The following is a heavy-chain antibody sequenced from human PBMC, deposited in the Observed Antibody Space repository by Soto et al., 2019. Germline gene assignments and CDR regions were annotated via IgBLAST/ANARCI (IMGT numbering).Heavy chain of an antibody. Sequence: PSETLSLTCTVSGDSINSDTYYWAWFRQHPGKGLEWIGYIYYSGSTFYNPSLKSRVTISADMSENHFSLRLTSVTAADTAVYYCARGGGHCSKTTCFTPFWAPGPLLTV. V-gene: IGHV4-31*03. CDR1: GDSINSDTYY. J-gene: IGHJ1*01. CDR3: ARGGGHCSKTTCFTPF. CDR2: IYYSGST. D-gene: IGHD4-4*01.